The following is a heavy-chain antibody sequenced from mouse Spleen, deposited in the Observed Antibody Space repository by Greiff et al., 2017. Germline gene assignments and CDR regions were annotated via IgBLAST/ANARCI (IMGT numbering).Heavy chain of an antibody. CDR2: IWSDGST. V-gene: IGHV2-6-1*01. J-gene: IGHJ2*01. D-gene: IGHD2-14*01. CDR1: GFSLTSYG. CDR3: ARHDYRYDDVHFDY. Sequence: VKLVESGPGLVAPSQSLSITCTVSGFSLTSYGVHWVRQPPGKGLEWLVVIWSDGSTTYNSALKSRLSISKDNSKSQVFLKMNSLQTDDTAMYYCARHDYRYDDVHFDYWGQGTTLTVSS.